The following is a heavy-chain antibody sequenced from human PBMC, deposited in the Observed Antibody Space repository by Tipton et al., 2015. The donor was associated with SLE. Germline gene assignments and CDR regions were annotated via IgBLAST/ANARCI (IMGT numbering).Heavy chain of an antibody. CDR3: AGGSYGHDAFDI. CDR1: GGSISSSSYY. J-gene: IGHJ3*02. CDR2: IYYSGST. V-gene: IGHV4-39*01. D-gene: IGHD5-18*01. Sequence: TLSLTCAASGGSISSSSYYWGWIRQPPGKGLEWIGSIYYSGSTYYNPSLKSRVTISVDTSKNQFSLKLSSVTAADTAVYYCAGGSYGHDAFDIWGQGTMVTVSS.